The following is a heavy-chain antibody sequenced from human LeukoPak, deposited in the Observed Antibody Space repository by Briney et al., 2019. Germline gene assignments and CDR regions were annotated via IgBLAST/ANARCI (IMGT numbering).Heavy chain of an antibody. J-gene: IGHJ4*02. CDR2: IKLDGSGK. V-gene: IGHV3-7*03. CDR3: ARDQYDTWSRRGNFDS. CDR1: GFTFGKYW. Sequence: GGSLRLSCVASGFTFGKYWMSWVRQAPGKGLEWVANIKLDGSGKNYVDSVKGRFTISRDNTKNSLYLQMNSLRVEDTAVFYCARDQYDTWSRRGNFDSWGQGTLVIVSS. D-gene: IGHD3-3*01.